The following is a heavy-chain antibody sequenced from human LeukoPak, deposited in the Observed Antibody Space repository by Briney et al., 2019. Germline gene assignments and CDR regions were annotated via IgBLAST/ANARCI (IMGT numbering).Heavy chain of an antibody. CDR3: ARCSGGSCSFDY. V-gene: IGHV1-2*02. Sequence: ASVKVSCKASGYTFTGYYMHWVRQASGQGLEWMGWINPNSGGTNYAQKFQGRVTMTRDTSISTAYMELSRLRSDDTAVYYCARCSGGSCSFDYWGQGTLVTVSS. J-gene: IGHJ4*02. D-gene: IGHD2-15*01. CDR1: GYTFTGYY. CDR2: INPNSGGT.